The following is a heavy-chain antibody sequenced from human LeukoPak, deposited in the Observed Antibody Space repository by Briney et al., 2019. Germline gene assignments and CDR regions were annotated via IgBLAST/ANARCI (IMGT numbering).Heavy chain of an antibody. D-gene: IGHD6-19*01. CDR2: IYYSGST. CDR3: ARLSIAVAGPNFDY. V-gene: IGHV4-39*01. J-gene: IGHJ4*02. CDR1: GGSISSSSYY. Sequence: SETLSLTCTVSGGSISSSSYYWGWIRQPPGTGLEWIGSIYYSGSTYYNPSLKSRVTISVDTSKNQFSLKLSSVTAADTAVYYCARLSIAVAGPNFDYWGQGTLVTVSS.